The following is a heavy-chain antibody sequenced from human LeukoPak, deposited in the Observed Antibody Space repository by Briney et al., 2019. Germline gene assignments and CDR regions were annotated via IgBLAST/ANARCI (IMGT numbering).Heavy chain of an antibody. CDR2: IRAYNGNT. V-gene: IGHV1-18*04. CDR1: GYTLTGYY. Sequence: ASVKVSCKASGYTLTGYYMHWVRQAPGQGLEWMGWIRAYNGNTNYAQKLQGRVTMTTDTSTSTAYRELRSLRSDDTAVYYCARWTGYGWGFDYWGQGTLVTVSS. CDR3: ARWTGYGWGFDY. J-gene: IGHJ4*02. D-gene: IGHD3-10*01.